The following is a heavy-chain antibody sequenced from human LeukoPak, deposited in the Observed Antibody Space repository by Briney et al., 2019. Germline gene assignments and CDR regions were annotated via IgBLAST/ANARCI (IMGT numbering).Heavy chain of an antibody. D-gene: IGHD3-10*01. Sequence: AGGSLRLSCAASGFTFSSYAMHWVRRAPGKGLQWVAVISYDGNSEYYADSVKGRFTISRGNSKNTLYLQMDSLRAEDTAIYYCARDPRRYNTGPGLYWGQGTLVTVSS. CDR1: GFTFSSYA. J-gene: IGHJ4*02. CDR3: ARDPRRYNTGPGLY. V-gene: IGHV3-30-3*01. CDR2: ISYDGNSE.